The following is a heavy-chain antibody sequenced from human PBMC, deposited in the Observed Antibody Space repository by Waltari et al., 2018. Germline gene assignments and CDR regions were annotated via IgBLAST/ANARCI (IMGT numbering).Heavy chain of an antibody. D-gene: IGHD5-18*01. V-gene: IGHV3-30*02. CDR1: GFTFSSFG. J-gene: IGHJ4*02. CDR2: IRYDGSNK. Sequence: QVQLVESGGGVVQPGGSLRLSCAASGFTFSSFGLHWVRQAPGKGLEWVAFIRYDGSNKYYADSVKGRFTISRDNSKNTLYLQMNSLRAEDTAVYYCAKDNGDTAQYWGQGTLVTVSS. CDR3: AKDNGDTAQY.